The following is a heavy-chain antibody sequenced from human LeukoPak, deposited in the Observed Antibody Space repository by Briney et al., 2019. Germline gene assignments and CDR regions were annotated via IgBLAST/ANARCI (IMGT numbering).Heavy chain of an antibody. CDR2: ISSSGGII. CDR3: ARIRPGNYFDY. CDR1: GFTFSSYE. J-gene: IGHJ4*02. V-gene: IGHV3-48*03. D-gene: IGHD6-6*01. Sequence: QPGGSLRLSCAASGFTFSSYEMNWVRQAPGKGLEWVSYISSSGGIIHYADSVKGRFTISRDNAKNSLYLQMNSLRAEDAAVYFCARIRPGNYFDYWGQGALVTVSS.